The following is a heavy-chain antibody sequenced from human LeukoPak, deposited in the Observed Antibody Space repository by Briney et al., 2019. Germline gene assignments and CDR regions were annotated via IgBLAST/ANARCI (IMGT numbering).Heavy chain of an antibody. Sequence: ASVKVSCKASGYTFPTYGISWVRQAPGQGLEWMGWISAYNGNTNYVKKFQGRVIMTTDTSTSTAYMELWSLRADDTAVYYCARGGHYDFWSGPPDFWGQGTLVTVSS. V-gene: IGHV1-18*01. D-gene: IGHD3-3*01. CDR1: GYTFPTYG. CDR3: ARGGHYDFWSGPPDF. J-gene: IGHJ4*02. CDR2: ISAYNGNT.